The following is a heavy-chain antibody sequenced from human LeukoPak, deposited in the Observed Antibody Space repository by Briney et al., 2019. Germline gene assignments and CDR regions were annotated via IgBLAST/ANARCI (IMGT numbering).Heavy chain of an antibody. CDR2: IKQDGSEK. CDR3: ARLASGWYMVDY. CDR1: GFTFSSYW. D-gene: IGHD6-19*01. Sequence: PGGSLRLSCAASGFTFSSYWMHWVRHAPGKGLEWVANIKQDGSEKYYVDSVKGRFTISRDHAKNSVYLQMNSLRAEDTAVYYCARLASGWYMVDYWGQGTLVTVSS. V-gene: IGHV3-7*01. J-gene: IGHJ4*02.